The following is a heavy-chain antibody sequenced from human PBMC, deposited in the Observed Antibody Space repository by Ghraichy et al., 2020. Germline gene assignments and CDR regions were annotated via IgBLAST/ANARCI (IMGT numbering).Heavy chain of an antibody. J-gene: IGHJ4*02. D-gene: IGHD3-3*01. CDR3: ARAPDWSGYYTDY. V-gene: IGHV1-2*06. CDR1: GYTFTGYY. CDR2: INPNSGGT. Sequence: ASVKVSCKASGYTFTGYYMHWVRQAPGQGLEWMGRINPNSGGTNYAQKFQGRVTMTRDTSISTAYMELSRLRSDDTAVYYCARAPDWSGYYTDYWGQGTLVTVSS.